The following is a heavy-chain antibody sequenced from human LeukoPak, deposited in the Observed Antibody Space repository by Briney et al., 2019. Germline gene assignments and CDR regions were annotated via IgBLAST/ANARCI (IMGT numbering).Heavy chain of an antibody. V-gene: IGHV3-21*01. J-gene: IGHJ4*02. Sequence: GGSLRLSCAASGFTFSSYSMNWVRQAPGKGLEWVSSISSSSSYIYYAGSVKGRFTISRDNAKNSLYLQMNSLRAEDTAVYYCARDRCSSISCYVTYWGQGTLVTVSS. CDR1: GFTFSSYS. D-gene: IGHD2-2*01. CDR2: ISSSSSYI. CDR3: ARDRCSSISCYVTY.